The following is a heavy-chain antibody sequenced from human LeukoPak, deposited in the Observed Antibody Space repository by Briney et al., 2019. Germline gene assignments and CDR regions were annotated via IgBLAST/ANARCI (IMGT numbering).Heavy chain of an antibody. D-gene: IGHD6-13*01. J-gene: IGHJ4*02. V-gene: IGHV4-31*03. CDR1: GGSISSGGYY. Sequence: SETLSLTCTVSGGSISSGGYYWSWIRQHPGKGLEWIGYIYYSGSTYYNPSLKSRVTISVDTSKNQFSLKLSSVTAADTAVYYCARLSIAAKDFDYWGQGTLVTVSS. CDR3: ARLSIAAKDFDY. CDR2: IYYSGST.